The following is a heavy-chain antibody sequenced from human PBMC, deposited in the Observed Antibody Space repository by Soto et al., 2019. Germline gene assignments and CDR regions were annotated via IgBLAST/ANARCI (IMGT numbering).Heavy chain of an antibody. CDR3: ASNGITGTWVHSSGMDV. CDR2: IIPIFGTA. D-gene: IGHD1-7*01. J-gene: IGHJ6*01. V-gene: IGHV1-69*05. CDR1: GGTFSSYA. Sequence: QVQLVQSGAEVKKPGSSVKVSCKASGGTFSSYAISWVRQAPGQGLEWMGGIIPIFGTANYEQKFQGRVMTTSEESTSTASMELSTLRSEDTAVFSCASNGITGTWVHSSGMDVWGPGTRVTVSS.